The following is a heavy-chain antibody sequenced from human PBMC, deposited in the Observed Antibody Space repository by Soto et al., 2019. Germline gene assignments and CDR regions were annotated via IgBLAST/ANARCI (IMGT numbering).Heavy chain of an antibody. CDR3: ARAPYYYDSSGYFPEDGMDV. D-gene: IGHD3-22*01. CDR1: GGSISSYY. CDR2: IYYSGIT. Sequence: QVQLQESGPGLVKPSETLSLTCTVSGGSISSYYWSWIRQPPGKGLAWSGYIYYSGITNYNPSLKSRVTISVDTSKNQFSLKLSSVTAADTAVYYCARAPYYYDSSGYFPEDGMDVWGQGTTVTVSS. J-gene: IGHJ6*02. V-gene: IGHV4-59*01.